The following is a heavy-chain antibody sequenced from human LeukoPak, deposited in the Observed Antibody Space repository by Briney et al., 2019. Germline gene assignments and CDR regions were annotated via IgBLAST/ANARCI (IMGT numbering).Heavy chain of an antibody. CDR2: IYYSGST. CDR1: GGSISSYY. CDR3: ARGLLWLGKPEESWFDP. D-gene: IGHD3-10*01. V-gene: IGHV4-59*08. J-gene: IGHJ5*02. Sequence: SETLSLTCTVSGGSISSYYWSWIRQPPGKGLEWIGYIYYSGSTNYNPSLKSRVTISVDTSKNQLSLKLSSVTAADTAVYYCARGLLWLGKPEESWFDPWGQGTLVTVSS.